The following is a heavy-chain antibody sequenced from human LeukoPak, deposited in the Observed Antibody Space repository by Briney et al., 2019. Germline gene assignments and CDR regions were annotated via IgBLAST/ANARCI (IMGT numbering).Heavy chain of an antibody. CDR2: ISSASSYI. D-gene: IGHD3-16*01. V-gene: IGHV3-21*01. J-gene: IGHJ1*01. CDR3: ARGGMGPSGGIQH. Sequence: GGTLRLSCAASGFTFSSYGMHWVRQAPGKGLEWVSSISSASSYIYYADSMKGRFTISRDNAKNSLYLEMNSLRVEDTAVYYCARGGMGPSGGIQHWGQGTLVTVSS. CDR1: GFTFSSYG.